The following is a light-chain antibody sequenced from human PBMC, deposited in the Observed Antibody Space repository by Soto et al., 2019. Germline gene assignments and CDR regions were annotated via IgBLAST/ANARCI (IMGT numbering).Light chain of an antibody. CDR3: QRYGSSRPWT. V-gene: IGKV3-20*01. CDR2: GAS. J-gene: IGKJ1*01. CDR1: QSVTSNY. Sequence: EIVLTHSPGTLSLSPGEIATLSCRVSQSVTSNYIAWYQQKPGQAPRLLIYGASSRATGIPDRFSGSGSGTDFTLTISRLEPADFAVYYCQRYGSSRPWTLGQGTKVDIK.